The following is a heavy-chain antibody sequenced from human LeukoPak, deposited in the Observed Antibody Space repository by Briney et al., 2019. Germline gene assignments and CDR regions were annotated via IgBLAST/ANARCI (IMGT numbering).Heavy chain of an antibody. CDR2: NSGGST. J-gene: IGHJ5*02. D-gene: IGHD3-22*01. V-gene: IGHV3-53*05. CDR3: ARDSSPWYYYDRSGSNGFDP. Sequence: GGSLRLSCAASGFTVSSNYMSWVRQAPGKGLEWVSVNSGGSTYYADSVKGRFTISRDNSKNTLYLQMNSLRAEDTAVYYCARDSSPWYYYDRSGSNGFDPWGQGTLVTVSS. CDR1: GFTVSSNY.